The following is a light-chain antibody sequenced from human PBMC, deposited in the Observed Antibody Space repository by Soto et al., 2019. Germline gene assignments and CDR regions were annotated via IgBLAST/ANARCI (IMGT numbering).Light chain of an antibody. J-gene: IGKJ2*01. CDR2: LGS. CDR1: QRLLHSNGNTF. CDR3: MQALETPYT. Sequence: EIVMTHSPPSLTVTPGEPASISCRSSQRLLHSNGNTFLDWYLQKPGQSPQLLIYLGSNRASGVPDRVSGSEAGTDFTLKISRVEAEDAGVYYCMQALETPYTFGQGTKLEIK. V-gene: IGKV2-28*01.